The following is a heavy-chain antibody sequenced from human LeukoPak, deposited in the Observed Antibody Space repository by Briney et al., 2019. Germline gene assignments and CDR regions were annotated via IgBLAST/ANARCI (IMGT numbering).Heavy chain of an antibody. Sequence: GVSLRLSCAASGFTFTSYAMSWVRQAPGKGLEWVGRIKSKTDGGTTDYAAPVKGRFTISRDDSKNTLYLQMNSLKTEDTAVYYCTTVPLLRYFNWLLSNGPDAEYFQHWGQGTLVTVSS. CDR3: TTVPLLRYFNWLLSNGPDAEYFQH. D-gene: IGHD3-9*01. V-gene: IGHV3-15*01. CDR2: IKSKTDGGTT. CDR1: GFTFTSYA. J-gene: IGHJ1*01.